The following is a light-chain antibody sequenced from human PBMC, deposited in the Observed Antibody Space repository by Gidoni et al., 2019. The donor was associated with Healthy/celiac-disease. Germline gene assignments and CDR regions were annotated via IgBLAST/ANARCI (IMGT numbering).Light chain of an antibody. Sequence: DIQITQSPSSLSASVGDRVTITCRASQSISSYLNWYQQKPGKAPKLLIYAASSLQSGVPSRFSGSGSGTDFTLTISSLQPEDFATYYCQQSYSTPPTFGQGTKVEIE. CDR3: QQSYSTPPT. CDR1: QSISSY. CDR2: AAS. J-gene: IGKJ1*01. V-gene: IGKV1-39*01.